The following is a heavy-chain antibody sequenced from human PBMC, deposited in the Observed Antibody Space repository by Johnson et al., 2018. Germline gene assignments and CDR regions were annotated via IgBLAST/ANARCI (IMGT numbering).Heavy chain of an antibody. J-gene: IGHJ5*02. Sequence: EVQLLESGGGLVKPGRSLRLSCTASGFTFGDYAMSWFRQAPGKGLEWVGFIRSKAYGGTTEYAASVKGRFTISRDDSKSIAYLQMNSLRAEDTAVYYCAKVGLAARHLSCFDPWGQGTLVTVSS. V-gene: IGHV3-49*05. CDR1: GFTFGDYA. CDR3: AKVGLAARHLSCFDP. D-gene: IGHD6-6*01. CDR2: IRSKAYGGTT.